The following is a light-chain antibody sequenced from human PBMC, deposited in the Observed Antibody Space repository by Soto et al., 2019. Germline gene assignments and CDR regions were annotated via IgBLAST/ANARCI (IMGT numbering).Light chain of an antibody. CDR3: QQYGNSPYT. CDR1: QSVDNNY. V-gene: IGKV3-20*01. Sequence: VLTQSPGTLSLSPGASATLSCRTSQSVDNNYVAWYQQKPSQAPTLLIHGASYRAAGIPHRVSGSGSGTDLTRTISRLETEGFAVFHWQQYGNSPYTFGQGTKLEI. J-gene: IGKJ2*01. CDR2: GAS.